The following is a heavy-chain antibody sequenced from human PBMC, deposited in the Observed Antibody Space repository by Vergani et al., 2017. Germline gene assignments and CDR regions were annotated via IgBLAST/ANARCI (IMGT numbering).Heavy chain of an antibody. D-gene: IGHD3-9*01. CDR2: IRPKTDGETT. V-gene: IGHV3-15*01. CDR3: TTPTKWGLRYYFDY. J-gene: IGHJ4*02. CDR1: GFTFSNAW. Sequence: EVQLVESGGGLVKPGGSLRLSCAASGFTFSNAWMSWVRQAPGKGLEWVARIRPKTDGETTDYAAPVKGRFTISRDDSKNTLYLQMNSLKTEDTAVYYCTTPTKWGLRYYFDYWGQGTLVTVSS.